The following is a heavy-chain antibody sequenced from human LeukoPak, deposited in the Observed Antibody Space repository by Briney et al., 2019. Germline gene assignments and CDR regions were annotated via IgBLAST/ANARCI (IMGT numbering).Heavy chain of an antibody. Sequence: GGSLGLSCAASGFTFSSYAVSWVRQAPGKGLEWVSAISGSGGSTYYADSVKGRFTISRDNSKNTLYLQMNSLRAEDTAVYYCAKDIWAEAAVRGNDIWGQGTMVTVSS. CDR3: AKDIWAEAAVRGNDI. CDR2: ISGSGGST. D-gene: IGHD6-13*01. V-gene: IGHV3-23*01. J-gene: IGHJ3*02. CDR1: GFTFSSYA.